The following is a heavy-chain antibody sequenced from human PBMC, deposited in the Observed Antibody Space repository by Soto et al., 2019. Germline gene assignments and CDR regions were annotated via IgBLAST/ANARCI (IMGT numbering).Heavy chain of an antibody. Sequence: ASVKVSCKASGYNLDPYYTYWFRQAPGRGLEWVGSMDPHTGGTDSEERLRDRVTMTRDTSINTAYMELRRLRSDDTGIYFCARGRDAASKFSTPHAMDVWGQGTTVTVSS. J-gene: IGHJ6*02. CDR3: ARGRDAASKFSTPHAMDV. CDR2: MDPHTGGT. D-gene: IGHD2-15*01. CDR1: GYNLDPYY. V-gene: IGHV1-2*02.